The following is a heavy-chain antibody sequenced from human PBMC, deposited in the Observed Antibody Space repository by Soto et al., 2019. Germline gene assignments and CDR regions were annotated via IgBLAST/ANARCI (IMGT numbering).Heavy chain of an antibody. D-gene: IGHD2-2*01. V-gene: IGHV3-33*01. Sequence: QVQLVESGGGVVKPGRSLRLSCAASGFTFSSYGMHWVRQAPGKGLEWVAVIWYDGSNKYYADSVKGRFTISRDNSKNTLYLQMNSLRAEDTAVYYCAIAQPGYCSSTSCYGYYYYYGMDVWGQGTTVTVSS. CDR1: GFTFSSYG. CDR2: IWYDGSNK. CDR3: AIAQPGYCSSTSCYGYYYYYGMDV. J-gene: IGHJ6*02.